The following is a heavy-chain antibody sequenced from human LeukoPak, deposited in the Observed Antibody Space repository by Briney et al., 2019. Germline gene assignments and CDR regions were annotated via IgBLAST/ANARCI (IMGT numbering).Heavy chain of an antibody. CDR2: INHSGST. V-gene: IGHV4-34*01. Sequence: SETLSLTCAAYGGSFSGYYWSWIRQPPGKGLEWIGEINHSGSTNYNPSLKSRVTISVDTSKNQFSLKLSSVTAADTAVYYCARGGVRGLPYYYYYMDVWGKGTTVTVSS. D-gene: IGHD3-10*01. J-gene: IGHJ6*03. CDR3: ARGGVRGLPYYYYYMDV. CDR1: GGSFSGYY.